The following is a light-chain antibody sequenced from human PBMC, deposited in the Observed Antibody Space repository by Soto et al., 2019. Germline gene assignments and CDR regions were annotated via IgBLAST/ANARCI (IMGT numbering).Light chain of an antibody. CDR1: QGISSY. V-gene: IGKV1-9*01. CDR2: AAS. Sequence: DIQLTQSPSFLSASVGDRVTITCRASQGISSYLAWYQQKPGKAPKFLIYAASTLQSGVPSRFSGSGSGTEFTLTISSLQXEDXXXXXXXXXXXXPLTFGGGTKVEIK. J-gene: IGKJ4*01. CDR3: XXXXXXPLT.